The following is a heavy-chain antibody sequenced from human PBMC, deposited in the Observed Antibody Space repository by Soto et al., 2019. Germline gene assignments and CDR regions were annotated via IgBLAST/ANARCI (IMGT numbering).Heavy chain of an antibody. CDR1: GFSVSSNR. V-gene: IGHV3-53*04. CDR2: ISSGGNP. J-gene: IGHJ4*02. D-gene: IGHD6-19*01. CDR3: ARVQSDSNGWYPVDY. Sequence: EVQLVESGGGLVQPGGSLRLSCTVSGFSVSSNRLGWVRQAPAKGLEWASVISSGGNPDYADSVRGRFTISRDSSRNTVSLKMNSLRPEDTAVCYCARVQSDSNGWYPVDYGGGGTRVTVSS.